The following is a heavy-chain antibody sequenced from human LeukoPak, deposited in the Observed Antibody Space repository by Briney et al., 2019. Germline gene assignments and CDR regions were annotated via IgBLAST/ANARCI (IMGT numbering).Heavy chain of an antibody. CDR2: ISYDGSNK. D-gene: IGHD1-26*01. J-gene: IGHJ6*02. V-gene: IGHV3-30-3*01. Sequence: QPGGSLRLSCAASGFTFSFYAMHWVRQAPGKGLEWVAVISYDGSNKYYADSVKGRFTISRDNSKNTLYLQMNSLRPEDTAVYYCARDLSGSRHYWFYGMDVWGQGTTVTVSS. CDR1: GFTFSFYA. CDR3: ARDLSGSRHYWFYGMDV.